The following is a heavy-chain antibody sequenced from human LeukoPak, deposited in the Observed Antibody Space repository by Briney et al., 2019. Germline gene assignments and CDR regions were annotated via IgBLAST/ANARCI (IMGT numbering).Heavy chain of an antibody. CDR3: ARVIPKYCSGGSCHSGAVRFGAFDI. CDR1: GYTFTSYG. V-gene: IGHV1-18*01. D-gene: IGHD2-15*01. J-gene: IGHJ3*02. CDR2: ISAYNGNT. Sequence: ASVKVSCKASGYTFTSYGISWVRQAPGQGLEWMGWISAYNGNTNYAQKLQGRVTMTTDTSTSTAYMELRSLRSDDTAVYYCARVIPKYCSGGSCHSGAVRFGAFDIWGQGTMVTVSS.